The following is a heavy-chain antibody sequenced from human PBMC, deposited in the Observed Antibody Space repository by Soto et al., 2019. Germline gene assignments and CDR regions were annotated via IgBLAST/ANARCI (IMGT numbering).Heavy chain of an antibody. CDR1: GFTVGSAY. Sequence: DVQLVESGGGLVLRGESLRLSCAASGFTVGSAYMSWVRQAPGKGLEWVAGIYSGGNTYYADSVKGRFTISRETSKNRLYLHKNSLRAQDAAIYYCARDPWVGDIGDSWCQGNLVTVSS. CDR2: IYSGGNT. V-gene: IGHV3-66*01. CDR3: ARDPWVGDIGDS. D-gene: IGHD2-21*02. J-gene: IGHJ4*02.